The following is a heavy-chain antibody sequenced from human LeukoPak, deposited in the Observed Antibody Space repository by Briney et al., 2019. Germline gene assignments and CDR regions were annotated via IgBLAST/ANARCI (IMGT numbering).Heavy chain of an antibody. CDR1: GGSFSGYY. J-gene: IGHJ3*02. Sequence: PSETLSLTCAVYGGSFSGYYWSWIRQPPGKGLEWIGEINHSGSTNYNPSLKSRVPISVDTSKNQFSLKLSSVTAADTAVYYCARDYYDSSGYYEALTDAFDIWGQGTMVTVSS. D-gene: IGHD3-22*01. CDR2: INHSGST. V-gene: IGHV4-34*01. CDR3: ARDYYDSSGYYEALTDAFDI.